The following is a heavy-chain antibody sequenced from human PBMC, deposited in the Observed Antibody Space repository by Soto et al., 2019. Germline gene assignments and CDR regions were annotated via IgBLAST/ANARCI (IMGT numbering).Heavy chain of an antibody. CDR1: GFTFSSYA. D-gene: IGHD3-16*02. CDR3: AKDPLLDDYVWGSYRYEAFDI. CDR2: ISGSGSST. Sequence: PGGSLIRACAASGFTFSSYAMSWVRQAPGKGLAWVSAISGSGSSTYYADSVKGRFTISRDNSKNTVSLQMNSLRAEDAAVYYCAKDPLLDDYVWGSYRYEAFDIWGQGTMVTVSS. J-gene: IGHJ3*02. V-gene: IGHV3-23*01.